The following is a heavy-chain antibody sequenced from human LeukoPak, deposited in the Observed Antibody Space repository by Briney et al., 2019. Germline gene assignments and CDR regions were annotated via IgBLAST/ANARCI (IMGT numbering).Heavy chain of an antibody. CDR1: GDSIINYH. D-gene: IGHD7-27*01. Sequence: PSETLSLTCTVSGDSIINYHWSWIRQSPGKGLEWIGYIYYSGSTKYNPSLKSRVTISVDTSKNQFSLKLSSVTAADTAVYYCARDLPGDWFDPWGQGTLVTVSS. V-gene: IGHV4-59*01. CDR3: ARDLPGDWFDP. CDR2: IYYSGST. J-gene: IGHJ5*02.